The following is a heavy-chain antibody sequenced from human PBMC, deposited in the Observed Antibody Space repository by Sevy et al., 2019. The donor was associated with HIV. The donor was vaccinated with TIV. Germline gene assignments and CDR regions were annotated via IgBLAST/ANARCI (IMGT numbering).Heavy chain of an antibody. D-gene: IGHD2-21*02. V-gene: IGHV4-4*07. J-gene: IGHJ3*02. CDR2: IYTSGYT. CDR1: GGSISTYY. Sequence: SETLSLTCTVSGGSISTYYWSWVRQPAGKGLEWIGRIYTSGYTNYNPSLNCRVTMSIDTSKNQFSLKLSSVTAADTALYYCARTVAPAIRGAFDIWGQGTMVTVSS. CDR3: ARTVAPAIRGAFDI.